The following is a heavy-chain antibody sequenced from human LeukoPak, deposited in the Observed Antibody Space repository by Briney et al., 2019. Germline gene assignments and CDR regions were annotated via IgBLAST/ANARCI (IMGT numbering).Heavy chain of an antibody. J-gene: IGHJ4*02. CDR3: ARVQGYCSSTSCYFDY. CDR2: INWNGGST. D-gene: IGHD2-2*01. Sequence: LPGGSLRLSCAASGFTFDDYGMSWVRQAPGKGLEWVSGINWNGGSTGYADSVKGRFTISRDNAKNSLYLLMNSLRAEDTALYYCARVQGYCSSTSCYFDYWGQGTLVTVSS. V-gene: IGHV3-20*04. CDR1: GFTFDDYG.